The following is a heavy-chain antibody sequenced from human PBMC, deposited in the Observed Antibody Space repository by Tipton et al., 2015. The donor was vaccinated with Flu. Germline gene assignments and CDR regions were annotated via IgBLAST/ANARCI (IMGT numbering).Heavy chain of an antibody. J-gene: IGHJ4*02. CDR2: IYTGGSS. D-gene: IGHD6-19*01. CDR3: ARGQGNSGWRYFDY. Sequence: TLSLTCTVSGGSLSGYYWSWIRQPAGKGLEWIGRIYTGGSSYYNPSLKSRVTMSVDTSKNQFSLKLDSMTAADTAVYYCARGQGNSGWRYFDYWGQGTLVTVSS. CDR1: GGSLSGYY. V-gene: IGHV4-4*07.